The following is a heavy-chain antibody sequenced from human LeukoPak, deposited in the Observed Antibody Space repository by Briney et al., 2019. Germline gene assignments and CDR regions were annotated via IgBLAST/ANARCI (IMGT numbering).Heavy chain of an antibody. CDR1: GFTFSSYA. V-gene: IGHV3-23*01. D-gene: IGHD6-13*01. J-gene: IGHJ5*02. Sequence: GGSLRLSCAASGFTFSSYAMSWVRQAPGKGLEWVSAISGRGAITFYADSVKGRFTISRDNSKNTLYLQMNSLRAEDTAVYYCARRTPGIAAAGATFDPWGQGTLVTVSS. CDR3: ARRTPGIAAAGATFDP. CDR2: ISGRGAIT.